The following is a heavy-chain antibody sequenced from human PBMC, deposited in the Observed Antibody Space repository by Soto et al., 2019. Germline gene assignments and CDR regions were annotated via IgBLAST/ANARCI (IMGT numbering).Heavy chain of an antibody. D-gene: IGHD3-10*01. J-gene: IGHJ6*02. CDR3: ARVLGYYYYYYGMDV. Sequence: PSETLSLTCTVSGGSISSGDYYWSWIRQPPGKGLEWIGYIYYSGSTYYNPSLKSRVTISVDTSKNQFSLKLSSVTAADTAVYYCARVLGYYYYYYGMDVWGQGTTVTVSS. CDR2: IYYSGST. CDR1: GGSISSGDYY. V-gene: IGHV4-30-4*01.